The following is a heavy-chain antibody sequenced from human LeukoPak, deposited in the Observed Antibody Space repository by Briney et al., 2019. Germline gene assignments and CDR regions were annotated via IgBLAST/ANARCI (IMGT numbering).Heavy chain of an antibody. CDR3: ATHSDDAAFDI. J-gene: IGHJ3*02. D-gene: IGHD1-1*01. CDR2: ISWNSGSI. V-gene: IGHV3-9*01. CDR1: GFTFDDYA. Sequence: GGPLRLSCAASGFTFDDYAMPWVRQAPGKGLEWVSGISWNSGSIGYADSVKGRFTISRDNAKNSLYLQMNSLRAEDTALYYCATHSDDAAFDIWGQGTMVTVSS.